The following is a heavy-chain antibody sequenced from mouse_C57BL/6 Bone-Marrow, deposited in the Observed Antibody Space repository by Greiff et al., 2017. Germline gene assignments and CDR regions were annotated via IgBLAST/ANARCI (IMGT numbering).Heavy chain of an antibody. Sequence: QVQLQQPGAELVQPGASVKLSYWMHWVKQRPGQGLEWIGMIHPNSGSTNYNEKFKSKATLTVDKSSSTAYMQLSSLTSEDSAVYYCARWGLLRWYFDVWGTGTTVTVSS. CDR1: W. D-gene: IGHD1-1*01. CDR2: IHPNSGST. V-gene: IGHV1-64*01. CDR3: ARWGLLRWYFDV. J-gene: IGHJ1*03.